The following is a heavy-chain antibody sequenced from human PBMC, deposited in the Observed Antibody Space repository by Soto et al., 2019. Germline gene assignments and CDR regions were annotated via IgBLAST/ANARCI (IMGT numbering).Heavy chain of an antibody. Sequence: GSLRLSCAASGFTFSSYAMSWVRQAPGKGLEWVSAISGSGGSTYYADSVKGRFTISRDNSKNTLYLQMNSLRAEDTAVYYCAKDDTFTRITTSDAFDIWGQGTMVTVSS. CDR3: AKDDTFTRITTSDAFDI. CDR1: GFTFSSYA. CDR2: ISGSGGST. V-gene: IGHV3-23*01. D-gene: IGHD1-1*01. J-gene: IGHJ3*02.